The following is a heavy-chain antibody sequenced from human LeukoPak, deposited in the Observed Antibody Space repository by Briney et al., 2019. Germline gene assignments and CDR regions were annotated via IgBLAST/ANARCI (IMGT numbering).Heavy chain of an antibody. J-gene: IGHJ3*01. CDR3: VKDQEWLVAFDF. CDR2: VTASAGST. Sequence: GGSLRLSCAASGFTFSDYAMSWVRQAPGKGLEWVSGVTASAGSTKYADSVKGRFTISRDNFKNTLFLQMTGLGAEDTARYYCVKDQEWLVAFDFWGQGTVVTVSS. CDR1: GFTFSDYA. V-gene: IGHV3-23*01. D-gene: IGHD6-19*01.